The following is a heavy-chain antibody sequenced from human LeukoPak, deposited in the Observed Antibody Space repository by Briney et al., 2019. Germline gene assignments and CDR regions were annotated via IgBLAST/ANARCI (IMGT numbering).Heavy chain of an antibody. CDR3: AKDPHCSSTSCYTS. J-gene: IGHJ4*02. Sequence: GGSLRLSCAASGLTFSSYAMSWVRQAPGKGLEWVSAISGSGGSTYYADSVKGRFTISRDNSKNTLYLQMNSLRAEDTAVYYCAKDPHCSSTSCYTSWGQGTLVTVSS. CDR2: ISGSGGST. V-gene: IGHV3-23*01. CDR1: GLTFSSYA. D-gene: IGHD2-2*02.